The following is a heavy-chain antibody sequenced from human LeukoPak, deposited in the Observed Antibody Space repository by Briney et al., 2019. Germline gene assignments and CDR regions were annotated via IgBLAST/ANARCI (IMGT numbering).Heavy chain of an antibody. V-gene: IGHV4-38-2*01. CDR2: IYHSGST. Sequence: SETLSLTCAVSGHSISSGYYWGWIRQPPGKGLEWIGTIYHSGSTYYNPSLKSRVTISVDTSKNQFSLKLSSVTAADTAVYYCARVGYCSGGSCYDLRFDYWGQGTLVTVSS. CDR1: GHSISSGYY. CDR3: ARVGYCSGGSCYDLRFDY. D-gene: IGHD2-15*01. J-gene: IGHJ4*02.